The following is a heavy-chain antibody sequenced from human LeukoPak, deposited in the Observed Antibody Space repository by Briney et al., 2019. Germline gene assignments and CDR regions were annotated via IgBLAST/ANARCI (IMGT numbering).Heavy chain of an antibody. V-gene: IGHV3-7*01. CDR3: ASQLERRQGWFDP. CDR2: IKQDGSEK. D-gene: IGHD1-1*01. Sequence: GGSLRLSCAASEFTFAIYWMSWVRQSPGKGLEWVANIKQDGSEKYYADSVKGRFTISRDNAKNSLYLQMNSLRAEDSAVYYCASQLERRQGWFDPWGQETLVTVSS. CDR1: EFTFAIYW. J-gene: IGHJ5*02.